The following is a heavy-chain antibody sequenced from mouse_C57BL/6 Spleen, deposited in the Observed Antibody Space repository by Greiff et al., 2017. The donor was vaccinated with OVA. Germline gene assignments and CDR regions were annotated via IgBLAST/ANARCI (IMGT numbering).Heavy chain of an antibody. CDR1: GYAFTSYW. CDR3: APLYDGY. D-gene: IGHD2-3*01. J-gene: IGHJ2*01. Sequence: VQLQQSGAELAKPGASVKLSCKASGYAFTSYWMHWVQQRPGQGLEWIGYINTSSGYTKYNQKFKDKATLTADNSSSTAYMQLSSLTYEDSAVXYCAPLYDGYWGQGTTLTVSS. V-gene: IGHV1-7*01. CDR2: INTSSGYT.